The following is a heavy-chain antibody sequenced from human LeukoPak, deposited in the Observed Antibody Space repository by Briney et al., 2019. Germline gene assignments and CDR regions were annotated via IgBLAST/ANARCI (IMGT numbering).Heavy chain of an antibody. CDR2: IYYSGST. CDR3: ASEGYYYDSSGQSSYYFDY. J-gene: IGHJ4*02. D-gene: IGHD3-22*01. CDR1: GGSISSGGYY. V-gene: IGHV4-31*03. Sequence: QTLSLACTVSGGSISSGGYYWSWIRQHPGKGLEWIGYIYYSGSTYYNPSLKSRVTISVDTSKNQFSLKLSSVTAADTAVYYCASEGYYYDSSGQSSYYFDYWGQGTLVTVSS.